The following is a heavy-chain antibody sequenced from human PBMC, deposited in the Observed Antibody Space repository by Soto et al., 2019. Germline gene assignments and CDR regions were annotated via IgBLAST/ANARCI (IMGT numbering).Heavy chain of an antibody. J-gene: IGHJ4*02. CDR2: MNRGGST. Sequence: QPGGSLRLSCVVSGFSVSGGSMFWVRQATGKGLEWVSLMNRGGSTDNADSVKGRFTTSRDKSKNTLYLHMNSLRVEDTAVYYCTRVNTTLVDHFDCWGQGTLVTVSS. D-gene: IGHD5-18*01. CDR3: TRVNTTLVDHFDC. V-gene: IGHV3-53*01. CDR1: GFSVSGGS.